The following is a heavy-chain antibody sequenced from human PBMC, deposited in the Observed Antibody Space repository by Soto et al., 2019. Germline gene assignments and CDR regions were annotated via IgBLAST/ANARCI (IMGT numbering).Heavy chain of an antibody. J-gene: IGHJ6*02. CDR1: GGTFSSYA. CDR2: IIPIFGTA. D-gene: IGHD3-22*01. V-gene: IGHV1-69*13. Sequence: SVKVSCKASGGTFSSYAISWVRQAPGQGLEWMGGIIPIFGTANYAQKFQGRVTITADESTSTAYMELSSLRSEDTAVYYCARDYYYDSSGLHYYYGMDVWGQGTTVTV. CDR3: ARDYYYDSSGLHYYYGMDV.